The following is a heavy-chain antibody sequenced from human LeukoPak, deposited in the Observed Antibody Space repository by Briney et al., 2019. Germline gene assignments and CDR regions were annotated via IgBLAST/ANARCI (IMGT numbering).Heavy chain of an antibody. CDR1: GFTFSNYA. CDR3: GPSLGELSQSSLFDY. V-gene: IGHV3-23*01. D-gene: IGHD3-16*02. Sequence: GGSLRLSCAASGFTFSNYAMSWVRQAPGEGLEWVSAISGSGGKTYYADSVMGRFIISRDNSKNTPFLQMNSLRAEDTAIYYCGPSLGELSQSSLFDYWGQGTLVTVSS. J-gene: IGHJ4*02. CDR2: ISGSGGKT.